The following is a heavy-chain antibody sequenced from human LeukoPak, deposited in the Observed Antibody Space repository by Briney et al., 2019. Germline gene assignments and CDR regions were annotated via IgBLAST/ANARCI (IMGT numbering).Heavy chain of an antibody. D-gene: IGHD6-19*01. CDR2: IYYSGST. Sequence: NPSETLSLTCTVSGGSISSSSYYWGWIRQPPGKGLEWIGSIYYSGSTNYNPSLKSRVTISVDKSKNQFSLKLSSVTAADTAVYYCARKYSSGWFGAFDIWGQGTMVTVSS. CDR1: GGSISSSSYY. J-gene: IGHJ3*02. CDR3: ARKYSSGWFGAFDI. V-gene: IGHV4-39*07.